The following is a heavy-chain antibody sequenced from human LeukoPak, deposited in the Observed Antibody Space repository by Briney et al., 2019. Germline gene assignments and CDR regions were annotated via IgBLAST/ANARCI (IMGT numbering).Heavy chain of an antibody. D-gene: IGHD5-18*01. CDR3: ARDMGYSYGNYFDY. Sequence: GGSLRLSCAASGFTFSSYAMSWVRQAPGKGLEWVSAISGSGGSTYYADSVKGRFTISRDNSKNTLYLQMNSLRAEDTAVYYCARDMGYSYGNYFDYWGQGTLVTVSS. V-gene: IGHV3-23*01. CDR1: GFTFSSYA. CDR2: ISGSGGST. J-gene: IGHJ4*02.